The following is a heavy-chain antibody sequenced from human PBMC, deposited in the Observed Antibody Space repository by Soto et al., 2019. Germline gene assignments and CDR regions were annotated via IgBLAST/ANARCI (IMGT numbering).Heavy chain of an antibody. Sequence: VGSLRLSCAASGFTFSSYAMSWVRQAPGKGLEWVSAISGSGGSTYYADSVKGRFTISRDNSKNTLYLQMNSLRAEDTAVYYCAKVDYDYVWGSQQYNWFDPWGQGTLVTVSS. J-gene: IGHJ5*02. CDR3: AKVDYDYVWGSQQYNWFDP. D-gene: IGHD3-16*01. CDR2: ISGSGGST. V-gene: IGHV3-23*01. CDR1: GFTFSSYA.